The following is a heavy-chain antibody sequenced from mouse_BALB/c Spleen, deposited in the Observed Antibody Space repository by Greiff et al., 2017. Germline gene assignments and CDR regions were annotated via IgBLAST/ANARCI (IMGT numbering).Heavy chain of an antibody. CDR3: TRSNWDEAY. Sequence: LQQPGSELVRPGASVKLSCKASGYTFTSYWMHWVKQRPGQGLEWIRNIYPGSGSTNYDEKFKSKATLTVDTSSSTAYMQLSSLTSEDSAVYYCTRSNWDEAYWGQGTLVTVSA. V-gene: IGHV1S22*01. CDR1: GYTFTSYW. CDR2: IYPGSGST. J-gene: IGHJ3*01. D-gene: IGHD4-1*02.